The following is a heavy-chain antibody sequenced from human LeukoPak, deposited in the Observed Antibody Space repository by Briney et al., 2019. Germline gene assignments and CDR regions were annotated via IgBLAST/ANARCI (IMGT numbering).Heavy chain of an antibody. CDR1: GFTFSSYS. D-gene: IGHD2-2*01. Sequence: PGGSLRLSCAASGFTFSSYSMNWVRQAPGKGLEWVSSISSSSSYIYYADSVKGRFTISRDNAKNSLYLQMNSLRAEDTAVYYCARRRTSTMDMDVWGKGTTVTISS. CDR2: ISSSSSYI. J-gene: IGHJ6*03. V-gene: IGHV3-21*01. CDR3: ARRRTSTMDMDV.